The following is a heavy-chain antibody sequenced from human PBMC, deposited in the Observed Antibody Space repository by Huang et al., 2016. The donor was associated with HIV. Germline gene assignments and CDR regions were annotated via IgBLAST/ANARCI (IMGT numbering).Heavy chain of an antibody. CDR1: GGSFSGYF. CDR2: INHSGST. V-gene: IGHV4-34*01. CDR3: ARGAARYFDRGGTRYYGMDV. J-gene: IGHJ6*02. D-gene: IGHD3-9*01. Sequence: QVQLQQWGAGLLKPSETLSLTCAVYGGSFSGYFWSWIRQPPGKGLEWIGEINHSGSTNYNPSLKIRVTISVDTSKNQFSLRLSSVTAADTAVYYCARGAARYFDRGGTRYYGMDVWGQGTTVTVSS.